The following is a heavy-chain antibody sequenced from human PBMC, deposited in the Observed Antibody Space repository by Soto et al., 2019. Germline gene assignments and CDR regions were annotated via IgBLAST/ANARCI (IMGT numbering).Heavy chain of an antibody. J-gene: IGHJ6*02. CDR2: IKSKTDGGTT. Sequence: EVQLVESGGGLVKPGGSLRLSCAASGFTFSSAWMNWVRQAPGKGLEWVGRIKSKTDGGTTDYAAPVKGRFTISRDDSKNTLYLQMNSLKTEDTAVYYCTTDLDYGDYVNYYYGMDVWGQGTTVTVSS. CDR3: TTDLDYGDYVNYYYGMDV. V-gene: IGHV3-15*07. CDR1: GFTFSSAW. D-gene: IGHD4-17*01.